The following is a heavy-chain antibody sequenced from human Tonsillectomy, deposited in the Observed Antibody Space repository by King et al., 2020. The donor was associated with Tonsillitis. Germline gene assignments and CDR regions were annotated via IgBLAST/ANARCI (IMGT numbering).Heavy chain of an antibody. CDR2: ISSNGGST. CDR1: GFTFSSYA. Sequence: VQLVESGGGLVQPGGSLRLSCSASGFTFSSYAMHWVRQAPGKGLEYVSAISSNGGSTYYADSVKGRFTISRDNSKNTLYLQMSSLRAEDTAVYYCVKEGLWEHDAFVIWGQGQWSPSLQ. CDR3: VKEGLWEHDAFVI. D-gene: IGHD1/OR15-1a*01. V-gene: IGHV3-64D*06. J-gene: IGHJ3*02.